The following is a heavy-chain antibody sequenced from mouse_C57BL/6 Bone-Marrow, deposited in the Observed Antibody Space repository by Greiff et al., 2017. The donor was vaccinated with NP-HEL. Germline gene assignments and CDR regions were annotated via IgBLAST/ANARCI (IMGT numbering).Heavy chain of an antibody. Sequence: VQLQQSGTVLARPGASVKMSCKTSGYTFTSYWMHWVKQRPGQGLEWIGAIYPGNSDNSYNQKFKGKAKLTAVTSAITAYMELSSLTNEDSAVYYCTRDDYDGLGFAYWGQGTLVTVSA. CDR1: GYTFTSYW. J-gene: IGHJ3*01. V-gene: IGHV1-5*01. D-gene: IGHD2-4*01. CDR2: IYPGNSDN. CDR3: TRDDYDGLGFAY.